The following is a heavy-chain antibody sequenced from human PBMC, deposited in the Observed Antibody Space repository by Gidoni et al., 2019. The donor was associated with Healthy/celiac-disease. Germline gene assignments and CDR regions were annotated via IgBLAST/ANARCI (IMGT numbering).Heavy chain of an antibody. CDR1: GFTFSSYR. CDR3: ARGCSGGSCYAGHYYYYMDV. D-gene: IGHD2-15*01. J-gene: IGHJ6*03. V-gene: IGHV3-21*01. CDR2: ISSSSSYI. Sequence: EVQLVESGGGLVKPGGSLRLSCAASGFTFSSYRLNWVRQAPGQGLEWVSSISSSSSYIYYADSVKGRFTISRDNAKNSLYLQMNSLRAEDTAVYYCARGCSGGSCYAGHYYYYMDVWGKGTTVTVSS.